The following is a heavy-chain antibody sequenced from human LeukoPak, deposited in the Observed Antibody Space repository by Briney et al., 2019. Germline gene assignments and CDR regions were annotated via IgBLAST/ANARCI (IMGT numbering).Heavy chain of an antibody. J-gene: IGHJ4*02. CDR1: GFTFSSYA. D-gene: IGHD3-10*01. CDR3: ARAYYYPSGSYYLHFDY. V-gene: IGHV3-23*01. Sequence: GGSLRLSCAGFGFTFSSYAMSWVRQAPGKGLEWVSSISGSGVVTTNADSVKGRFTISRDNPKNTLYLQMNSLRAEDTAVYYCARAYYYPSGSYYLHFDYWGQGTLVTVSS. CDR2: ISGSGVVT.